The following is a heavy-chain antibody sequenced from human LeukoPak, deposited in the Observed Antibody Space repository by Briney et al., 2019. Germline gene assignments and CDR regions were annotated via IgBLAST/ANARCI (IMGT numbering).Heavy chain of an antibody. D-gene: IGHD2-21*01. J-gene: IGHJ4*02. V-gene: IGHV6-1*01. CDR2: TYFKSKWYN. CDR3: ARGDIPLDY. Sequence: SQTLSLTCAISGDSVSSNTVAWNWIRQSPSRGLEWLGRTYFKSKWYNNYAISVKSRLTISPDTSKNQFSLQLNSVTPEDTAVYYCARGDIPLDYWGQGTLVTVSS. CDR1: GDSVSSNTVA.